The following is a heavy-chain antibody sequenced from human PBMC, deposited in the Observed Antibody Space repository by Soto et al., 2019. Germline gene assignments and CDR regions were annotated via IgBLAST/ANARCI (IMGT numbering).Heavy chain of an antibody. J-gene: IGHJ5*02. CDR2: ISGSDGST. V-gene: IGHV3-23*01. Sequence: EVQLLESGGGLVQPGGSLRLSCAASGFTFSSYAMSWVRQAPGKGLEWVSAISGSDGSTYYADSVKGRFTISRDNSKNTLYLRMNSLRAEDTAVYYCAKGNPSGADSGYDFNWFDPWGQGALVTVSS. D-gene: IGHD5-12*01. CDR1: GFTFSSYA. CDR3: AKGNPSGADSGYDFNWFDP.